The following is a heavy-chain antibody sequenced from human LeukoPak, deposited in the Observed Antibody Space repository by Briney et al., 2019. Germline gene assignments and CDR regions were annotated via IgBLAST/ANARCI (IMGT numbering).Heavy chain of an antibody. CDR1: GLTFSSYA. Sequence: HPGGSLRLSCSASGLTFSSYAMHWARQAPGEGLEYVSSISSNGGSTYYADSGKGRFTISRDNSKNTLYLQMSNLRAEDTAVYYWVKLYSSGWYHFDYWGQGTLVTVSS. J-gene: IGHJ4*02. CDR2: ISSNGGST. CDR3: VKLYSSGWYHFDY. D-gene: IGHD6-19*01. V-gene: IGHV3-64D*06.